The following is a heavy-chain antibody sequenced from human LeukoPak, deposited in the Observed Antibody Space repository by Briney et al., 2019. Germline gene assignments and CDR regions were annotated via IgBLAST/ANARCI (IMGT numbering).Heavy chain of an antibody. CDR2: INPNSGGT. V-gene: IGHV1-2*02. J-gene: IGHJ6*03. D-gene: IGHD1-26*01. Sequence: GASVKVSCKASGYTFTGYYMHWVRQAPGQGLEWMGWINPNSGGTNYAQKFQGRVTMTRDTSISTAYMELSRLRSDDTAVYYCASGGSPHYYYYYMDVWGKGTTVTVSS. CDR3: ASGGSPHYYYYYMDV. CDR1: GYTFTGYY.